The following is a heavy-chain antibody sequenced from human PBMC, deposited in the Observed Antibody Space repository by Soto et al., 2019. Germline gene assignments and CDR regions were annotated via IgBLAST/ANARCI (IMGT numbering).Heavy chain of an antibody. Sequence: EVQLLESGGGLVQPGGSLRLSCAASGFTFSSYAMSWVRQAPGKGLEWVSAISGSGGSTYYADSVKGRFTISRDNSKNTLYLHMNSLRAEDTAVYYCARGYCSSTSCSYFDYWGQGTLVTVSS. CDR1: GFTFSSYA. D-gene: IGHD2-2*01. V-gene: IGHV3-23*01. CDR2: ISGSGGST. J-gene: IGHJ4*02. CDR3: ARGYCSSTSCSYFDY.